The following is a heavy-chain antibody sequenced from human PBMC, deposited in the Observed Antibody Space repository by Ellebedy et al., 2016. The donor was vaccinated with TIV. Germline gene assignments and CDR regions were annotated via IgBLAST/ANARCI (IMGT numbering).Heavy chain of an antibody. CDR1: GGSITSFY. D-gene: IGHD4-23*01. CDR3: ARHAATAGNPNMDV. CDR2: ISYSIYYSGST. J-gene: IGHJ6*03. Sequence: GSLRLSCTVSGGSITSFYWSWIRQPPGKGLEWIGYISYSIYYSGSTNYNPSLTSRVTISVDASKNQFSLQLSSVTAADTAVYYCARHAATAGNPNMDVWGRGTTVTVSS. V-gene: IGHV4-59*08.